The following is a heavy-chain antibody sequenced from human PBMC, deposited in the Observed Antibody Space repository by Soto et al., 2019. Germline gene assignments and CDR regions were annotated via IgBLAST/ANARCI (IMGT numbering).Heavy chain of an antibody. CDR3: ARQTLHSGPLLFVGYFYFDF. V-gene: IGHV4-39*01. CDR2: IYYSGNT. CDR1: GGSISSNKYY. Sequence: SETLSLTCSVSGGSISSNKYYWGWIRQPPGKGLEWIGSIYYSGNTFYNPSLKSRVTISVDTSKNQFSLKLSSVTAADTAVYFCARQTLHSGPLLFVGYFYFDFWGQGTLVTSPQ. D-gene: IGHD3-22*01. J-gene: IGHJ4*02.